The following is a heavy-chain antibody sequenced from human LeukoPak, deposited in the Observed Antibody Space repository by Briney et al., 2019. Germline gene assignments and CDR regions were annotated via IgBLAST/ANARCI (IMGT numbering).Heavy chain of an antibody. V-gene: IGHV3-7*03. CDR1: GFTFSSYW. J-gene: IGHJ4*02. CDR3: ATLPSSRGVIKRFDY. Sequence: GGSLRLSCAASGFTFSSYWMSWVRQAPGKGREWVANIKQDGSEKYYVDSVKGRFTISRDNAKNSLYLQMNSLRAEDTAVYYCATLPSSRGVIKRFDYWGQGTLVTVSS. CDR2: IKQDGSEK. D-gene: IGHD3-10*01.